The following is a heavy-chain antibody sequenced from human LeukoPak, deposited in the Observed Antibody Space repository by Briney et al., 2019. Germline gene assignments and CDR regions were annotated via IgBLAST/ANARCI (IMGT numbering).Heavy chain of an antibody. Sequence: SETLSLTCTVSDDSIKSYFWTWIRQSPGKGLEWIGYVFYSGSTSYNPSLRSRLTMSVDTSKSRFSLNLNSVTTADTAVYYCARGTRRHYDGSGYYYGEFDYWGQGILVTVSS. J-gene: IGHJ4*02. CDR1: DDSIKSYF. CDR3: ARGTRRHYDGSGYYYGEFDY. CDR2: VFYSGST. D-gene: IGHD3-22*01. V-gene: IGHV4-59*01.